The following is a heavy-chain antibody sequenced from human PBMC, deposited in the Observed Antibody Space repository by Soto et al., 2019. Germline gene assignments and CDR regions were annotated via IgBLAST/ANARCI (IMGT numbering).Heavy chain of an antibody. V-gene: IGHV3-23*01. CDR2: ISGSGVET. CDR1: GFTFSSFA. Sequence: PGGSLRLSCAASGFTFSSFAMSWVRQAPGKGLEWVSRISGSGVETHYADSVNGRFTISRDNSNNTLYLQMNSLRVEDTAIYYCANGRNWFDPRGPGTLVTVSS. J-gene: IGHJ5*02. CDR3: ANGRNWFDP.